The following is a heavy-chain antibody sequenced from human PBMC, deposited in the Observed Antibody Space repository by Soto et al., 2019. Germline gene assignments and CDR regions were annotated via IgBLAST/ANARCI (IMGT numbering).Heavy chain of an antibody. CDR3: GRTYSGG. V-gene: IGHV3-23*01. D-gene: IGHD1-26*01. CDR2: ISGSEDRT. CDR1: GFSLRDHA. Sequence: PGGSLRLSCAASGFSLRDHALSWVRQAAGGGLEWVSGISGSEDRTNYADFVRGRSIISKDRAKNTLYLDMSGLRVDDTAVYFCGRTYSGGWGQGTLVTVSS. J-gene: IGHJ4*02.